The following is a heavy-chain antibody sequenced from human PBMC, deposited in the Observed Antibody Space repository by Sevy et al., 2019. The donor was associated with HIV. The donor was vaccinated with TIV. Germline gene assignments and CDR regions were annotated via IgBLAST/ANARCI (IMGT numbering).Heavy chain of an antibody. Sequence: GGSLRLSCAASGFTFNSYWMSWVRQAPGKGLEWVANIKQDGSEKYYVDPVKGRFTNSRDNSQNSLFLQMNTLRAEDTAVYYCAREGSPYDTYYYYYGMDVWGQGTTVTVSS. D-gene: IGHD5-12*01. V-gene: IGHV3-7*01. J-gene: IGHJ6*02. CDR1: GFTFNSYW. CDR2: IKQDGSEK. CDR3: AREGSPYDTYYYYYGMDV.